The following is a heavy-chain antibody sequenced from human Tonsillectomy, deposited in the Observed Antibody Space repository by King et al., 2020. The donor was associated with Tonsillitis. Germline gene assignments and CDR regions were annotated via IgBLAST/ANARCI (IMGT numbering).Heavy chain of an antibody. CDR2: IYPGSGDT. CDR3: MRENWYYDF. CDR1: GYTFSDFH. Sequence: QVQVVQSGAEVKKPGASLKVSCKTYGYTFSDFHVHWVRQAPGQGLEWMGWIYPGSGDTEYEQKFQGRVTMTRDTSLSTVYMDLSGLTSDDTAVYFCMRENWYYDFWGQGTLVTVSS. J-gene: IGHJ4*02. D-gene: IGHD2/OR15-2a*01. V-gene: IGHV1-2*02.